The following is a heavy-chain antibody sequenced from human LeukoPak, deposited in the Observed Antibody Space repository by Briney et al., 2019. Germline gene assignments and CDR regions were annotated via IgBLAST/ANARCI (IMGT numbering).Heavy chain of an antibody. D-gene: IGHD3-10*01. V-gene: IGHV3-23*01. CDR1: GFTFSSYA. Sequence: PGGSLRLSCAASGFTFSSYAMSWVRQAPGKGLEWVSAISGSGGSTYYADPVKGPFTISRDNSKNTLYLQMNSLRAEDTAVYYCAKSVVRGVTLPDYWGQGTLVTVSS. J-gene: IGHJ4*02. CDR2: ISGSGGST. CDR3: AKSVVRGVTLPDY.